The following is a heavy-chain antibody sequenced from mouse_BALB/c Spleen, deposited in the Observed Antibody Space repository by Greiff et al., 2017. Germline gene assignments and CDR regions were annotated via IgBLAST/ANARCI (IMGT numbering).Heavy chain of an antibody. Sequence: EVQGVESGGGLVQPGGSLKLSCAASGFTFSSYTMSWVRQTPEKRLEWVAYISNGGGSTYYPDTVKGRFTISRDNAKNTLYLQMSSLKSEDTAMYYCARHEAPYFDYWGQGTTLTVSS. CDR3: ARHEAPYFDY. V-gene: IGHV5-12-2*01. CDR1: GFTFSSYT. CDR2: ISNGGGST. J-gene: IGHJ2*01.